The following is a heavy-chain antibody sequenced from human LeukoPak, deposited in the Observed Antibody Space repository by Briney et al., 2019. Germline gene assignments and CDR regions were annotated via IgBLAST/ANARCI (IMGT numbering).Heavy chain of an antibody. J-gene: IGHJ3*02. V-gene: IGHV3-23*01. CDR1: GFTFSSYA. Sequence: GGSLRLSCAASGFTFSSYAMSWVRQAPGKGLEWVSAISGSGGSTYYADSVKGRFTISRDNSKNTLYLQMNSLRAEDTAVYYCAKDQGFTMIVVVITHDAFDIWGQGTTVTVSS. CDR2: ISGSGGST. CDR3: AKDQGFTMIVVVITHDAFDI. D-gene: IGHD3-22*01.